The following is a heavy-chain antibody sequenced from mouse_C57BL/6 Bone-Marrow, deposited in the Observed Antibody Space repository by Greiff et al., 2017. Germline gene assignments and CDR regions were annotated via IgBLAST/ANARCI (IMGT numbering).Heavy chain of an antibody. Sequence: EVQGVESGGDLVKPGGSLKLSCAASGFTFSSYGMSWVRQTPDKRLEWVATISSGGSYTYYPDSVKGRFTISRDNAKNTLYLQMSSLKSEDTAMYYCARHEGGHLPYFDYWGQGTTLTVSS. CDR1: GFTFSSYG. CDR2: ISSGGSYT. D-gene: IGHD1-2*01. J-gene: IGHJ2*01. CDR3: ARHEGGHLPYFDY. V-gene: IGHV5-6*01.